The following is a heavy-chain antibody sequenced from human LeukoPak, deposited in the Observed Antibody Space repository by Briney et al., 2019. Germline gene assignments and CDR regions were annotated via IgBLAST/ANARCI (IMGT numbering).Heavy chain of an antibody. Sequence: SVKVSCKASGGTFSSYAISWVRQAPGQGLEWMGRIIPIFGIANYAQKFQGRVTITADKSTSTAYMELSSLRSEDTAVYYCARAVAARPFDPWGQGTLVTVSS. J-gene: IGHJ5*02. V-gene: IGHV1-69*04. D-gene: IGHD6-6*01. CDR3: ARAVAARPFDP. CDR2: IIPIFGIA. CDR1: GGTFSSYA.